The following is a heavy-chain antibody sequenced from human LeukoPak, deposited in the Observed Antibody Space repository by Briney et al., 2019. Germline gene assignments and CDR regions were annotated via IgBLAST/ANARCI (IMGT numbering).Heavy chain of an antibody. CDR1: GFTFSSYA. CDR3: AKDLGEQWLITAFDY. J-gene: IGHJ4*02. V-gene: IGHV3-23*01. Sequence: GGSLRLSCAASGFTFSSYAMSWVRQAPGKGLEWVSAISGGGDSTIYADSVKGRFTISRDNSKNTLYLRMNSLRAEDTAVYYCAKDLGEQWLITAFDYWGQGTLVTVSS. CDR2: ISGGGDST. D-gene: IGHD6-19*01.